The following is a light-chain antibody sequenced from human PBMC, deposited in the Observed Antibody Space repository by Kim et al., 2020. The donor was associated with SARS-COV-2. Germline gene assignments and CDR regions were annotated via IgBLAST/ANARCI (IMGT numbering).Light chain of an antibody. CDR1: QSVLYRSNNMNY. V-gene: IGKV4-1*01. Sequence: DIVMTQSPDSLAVSLGERATINCKSSQSVLYRSNNMNYLAWYQQKAGQPPKLLIYWASTRESGVPDRFSGSGSGTDFTLTISSLQAEDVAVYYCQQYYSTPYTFGQGTKLEI. J-gene: IGKJ2*01. CDR3: QQYYSTPYT. CDR2: WAS.